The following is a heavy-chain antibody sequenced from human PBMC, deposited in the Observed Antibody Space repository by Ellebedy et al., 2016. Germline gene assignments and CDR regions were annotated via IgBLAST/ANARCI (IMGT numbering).Heavy chain of an antibody. D-gene: IGHD6-19*01. CDR3: AKWNGGWYAFEV. J-gene: IGHJ3*01. CDR2: SHYSGAT. V-gene: IGHV4-59*01. Sequence: SETLSLTCTVSGGSIGNYYWNWIRQSPGKGLEWIGYSHYSGATHYNPSLKSRVTMSVDTSKSQFSLRLTSVTAADTAVYYCAKWNGGWYAFEVWGQGTMVTVSS. CDR1: GGSIGNYY.